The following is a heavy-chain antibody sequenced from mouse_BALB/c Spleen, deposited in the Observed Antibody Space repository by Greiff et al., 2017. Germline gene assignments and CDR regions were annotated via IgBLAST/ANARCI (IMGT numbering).Heavy chain of an antibody. CDR2: INSNGGST. J-gene: IGHJ1*01. Sequence: EVQGVESGGGLVQPGGSLKLSCAASGFTFSSYGMSWVRQTPDKRLELVATINSNGGSTYYPDSVKGRFTISRDNAKNTLYLQMSSLKSEDTAMYYCAERRDGYYWYFDVWGAGTTVTVSS. CDR1: GFTFSSYG. D-gene: IGHD2-3*01. V-gene: IGHV5-6-3*01. CDR3: AERRDGYYWYFDV.